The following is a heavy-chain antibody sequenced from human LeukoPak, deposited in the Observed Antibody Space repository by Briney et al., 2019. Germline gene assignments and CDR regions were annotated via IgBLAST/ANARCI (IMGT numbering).Heavy chain of an antibody. D-gene: IGHD2-2*01. Sequence: SGTLSLTCAVSGGSISSSNWWSWVRQPPGKGLEWIGEIYHSGSTNYNPSLKSRVTISVDKSKNQFSLKLSSVTAADTAVYYCAREPRYCSSTSCSEPIDYWGQGTLVTVSS. CDR1: GGSISSSNW. V-gene: IGHV4-4*02. CDR2: IYHSGST. CDR3: AREPRYCSSTSCSEPIDY. J-gene: IGHJ4*02.